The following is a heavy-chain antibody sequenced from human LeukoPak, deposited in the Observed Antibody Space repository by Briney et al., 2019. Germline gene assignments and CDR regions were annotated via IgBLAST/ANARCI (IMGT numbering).Heavy chain of an antibody. J-gene: IGHJ6*03. CDR1: GYTFTSFY. D-gene: IGHD3-10*01. CDR2: INPSGGST. V-gene: IGHV1-46*01. Sequence: GASVKVSCKASGYTFTSFYMHWVRQAPGQGREWMGIINPSGGSTSYAQKFQGRVTMTRDMSTSTVYMELSSLRSEDTAVYYCARSITMVRGAKILSEVRQNYYMDVWGKGTTVTVSS. CDR3: ARSITMVRGAKILSEVRQNYYMDV.